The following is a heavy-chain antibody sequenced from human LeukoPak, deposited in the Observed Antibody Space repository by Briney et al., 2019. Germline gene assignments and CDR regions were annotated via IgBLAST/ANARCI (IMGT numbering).Heavy chain of an antibody. V-gene: IGHV3-74*03. CDR2: VNFDGSST. CDR1: GFTFSSYL. J-gene: IGHJ4*02. Sequence: GGSLRLSCAASGFTFSSYLMHWVRQAPGKGLVGVSRVNFDGSSTKYADSVKGRFTISRDNAKNTRYSQMNSLRSHATAVFYVARAGHPHSYFDSWGQGTLVTVSS. CDR3: ARAGHPHSYFDS.